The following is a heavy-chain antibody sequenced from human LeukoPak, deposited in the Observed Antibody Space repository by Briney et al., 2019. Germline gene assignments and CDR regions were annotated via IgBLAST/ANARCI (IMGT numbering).Heavy chain of an antibody. CDR1: GFTFSDYY. CDR3: ARDWAAAVPDAFDI. V-gene: IGHV3-11*04. CDR2: ISSSGNSI. D-gene: IGHD6-13*01. J-gene: IGHJ3*02. Sequence: KPGGSLRLSSTASGFTFSDYYMNWIRQAPGKGLEWVSYISSSGNSIYYADSVKGRFTISRDNAKKSVYLQMNSLRAEDTAVYYCARDWAAAVPDAFDIWGQGTMVTVSS.